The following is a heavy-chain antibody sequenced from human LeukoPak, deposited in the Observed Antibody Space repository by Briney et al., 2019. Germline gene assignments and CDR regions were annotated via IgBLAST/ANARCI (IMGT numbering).Heavy chain of an antibody. J-gene: IGHJ5*02. V-gene: IGHV4-34*01. Sequence: SETLSLTCAVYGGSFSGYYWSWIRQPPGKGLEWIGEINHSGSTNYNPSLKSRVTISVDTSKNQFSLKLSSVTAADTAVYYCARWWIQLWRGSNWFDPWGQGTLVTVSS. D-gene: IGHD5-18*01. CDR1: GGSFSGYY. CDR2: INHSGST. CDR3: ARWWIQLWRGSNWFDP.